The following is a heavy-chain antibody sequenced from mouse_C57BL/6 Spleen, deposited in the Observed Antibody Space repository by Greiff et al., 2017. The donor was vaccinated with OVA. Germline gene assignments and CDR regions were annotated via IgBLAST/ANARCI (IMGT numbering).Heavy chain of an antibody. CDR2: IHPNSGST. J-gene: IGHJ4*01. V-gene: IGHV1-64*01. CDR1: GYTFTSYW. Sequence: QVQLQQPGAELVKPGASVKLSCKASGYTFTSYWMHWVKQRPGQGLEWIGKIHPNSGSTNYNEKFKSKATLTVDKSSSTAYMQLSSLTSEDSAVDYCAGEMVTTDYAMDYWGQGTSVTVSS. D-gene: IGHD2-2*01. CDR3: AGEMVTTDYAMDY.